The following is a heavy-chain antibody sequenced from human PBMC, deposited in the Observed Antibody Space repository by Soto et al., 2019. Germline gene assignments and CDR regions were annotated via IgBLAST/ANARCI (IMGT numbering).Heavy chain of an antibody. CDR2: ISYDGSNK. Sequence: GGSLRLSCAASGFTFSSYGMHWVRQAPGKGLEWVAVISYDGSNKYYADSVKGRFTISRDNSKNTLYLQMNSLRAEDTAVYYCAKAARKYYFDYWGQGTLVTVSS. CDR3: AKAARKYYFDY. J-gene: IGHJ4*02. V-gene: IGHV3-30*18. CDR1: GFTFSSYG.